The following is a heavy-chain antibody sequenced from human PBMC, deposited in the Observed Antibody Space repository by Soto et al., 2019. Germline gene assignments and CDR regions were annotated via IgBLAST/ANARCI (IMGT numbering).Heavy chain of an antibody. CDR2: ISAYNGNT. Sequence: QVQLVQSGAEVKKPGASVKVSCKASGYTFTSYGISWVRQAPGQGLELLGWISAYNGNTNYAQKLQGRVTVTTDTSRSTAYMELRSLRSDDTAVYYCATTRITMVRGVIIPQDFDYWGQGTLVTVSS. V-gene: IGHV1-18*01. D-gene: IGHD3-10*01. CDR1: GYTFTSYG. CDR3: ATTRITMVRGVIIPQDFDY. J-gene: IGHJ4*02.